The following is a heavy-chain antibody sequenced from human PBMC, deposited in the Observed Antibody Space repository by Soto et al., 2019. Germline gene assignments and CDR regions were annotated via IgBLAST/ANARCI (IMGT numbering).Heavy chain of an antibody. CDR3: ARVGLRSYDY. CDR2: INHSGST. J-gene: IGHJ4*02. Sequence: SETLSLTCAVYGGSFSGYYWSWIRQPPGKGLEWIGEINHSGSTNYNPSLKSRVTISVDTSKSQFSLKLSSVTAADTAVYYCARVGLRSYDYWGQGTLVTVSS. CDR1: GGSFSGYY. D-gene: IGHD3-3*01. V-gene: IGHV4-34*01.